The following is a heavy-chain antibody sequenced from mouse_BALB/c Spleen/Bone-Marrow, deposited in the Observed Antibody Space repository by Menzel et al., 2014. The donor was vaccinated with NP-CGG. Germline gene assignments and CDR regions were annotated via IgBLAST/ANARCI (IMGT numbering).Heavy chain of an antibody. D-gene: IGHD2-13*01. CDR2: ISDGVSYT. Sequence: VQLKESGGGLVKPGGSLKLSCAASGFTFSDFYMFWVRQTPEKRLEWVATISDGVSYTYYPDSVKGRFTISRDNARNNLYLQMSSLKSEDTAMNYCARAPPYDFYTMDYWGQGTSVTVSS. J-gene: IGHJ4*01. CDR3: ARAPPYDFYTMDY. V-gene: IGHV5-4*02. CDR1: GFTFSDFY.